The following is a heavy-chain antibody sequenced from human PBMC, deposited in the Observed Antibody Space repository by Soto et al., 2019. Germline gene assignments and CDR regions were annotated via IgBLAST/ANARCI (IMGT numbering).Heavy chain of an antibody. V-gene: IGHV3-23*01. CDR2: IRGSGGST. D-gene: IGHD2-15*01. CDR3: AKTWDIVVVVAATTFDY. J-gene: IGHJ4*02. CDR1: GFTFSSYA. Sequence: GGSLRLSCAASGFTFSSYAMSWVRQSPGKGLEWVSAIRGSGGSTYYADSVKGRFTISRDNSKNTLYLQMNSLRAEDTAVYYWAKTWDIVVVVAATTFDYWGQGTLVTVSS.